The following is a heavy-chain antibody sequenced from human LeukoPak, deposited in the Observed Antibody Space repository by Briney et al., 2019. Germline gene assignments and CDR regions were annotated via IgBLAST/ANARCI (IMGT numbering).Heavy chain of an antibody. CDR3: ARLPLLLWFGESDAFDI. D-gene: IGHD3-10*01. J-gene: IGHJ3*02. V-gene: IGHV3-7*01. CDR1: GFTFSSYW. Sequence: GGSLRLSCAASGFTFSSYWMSWVRQAPGKGLEWVANIKQDGSEKYYVDSVKGRFTISRDNAKNSLYLQMNSLRAEDTAVYYCARLPLLLWFGESDAFDIWGQGTMVTVSS. CDR2: IKQDGSEK.